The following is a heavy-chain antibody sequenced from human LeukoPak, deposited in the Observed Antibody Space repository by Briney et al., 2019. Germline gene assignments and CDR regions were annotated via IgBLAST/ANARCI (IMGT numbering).Heavy chain of an antibody. V-gene: IGHV3-43D*03. D-gene: IGHD3-22*01. CDR2: ISWDGGST. Sequence: GGSLRLSCAASGFTFDDYAMHWVRQAPGKGLEWVSLISWDGGSTYYADSVKGRFTISRDNSKNSLYLQMNSLRAEDTALYYCAKDGGSCYDSFSNYYFDYWGQGTLVTVSS. J-gene: IGHJ4*02. CDR1: GFTFDDYA. CDR3: AKDGGSCYDSFSNYYFDY.